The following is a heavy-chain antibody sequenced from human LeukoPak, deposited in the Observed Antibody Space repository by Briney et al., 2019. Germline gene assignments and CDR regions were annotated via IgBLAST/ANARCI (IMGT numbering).Heavy chain of an antibody. CDR3: QRITIFGVVMDFDY. CDR1: GGTFSSYA. J-gene: IGHJ4*02. D-gene: IGHD3-3*01. V-gene: IGHV1-69*04. CDR2: IIPILGIA. Sequence: ASVKVSCKASGGTFSSYAISWVRQAPGQGLEWMGRIIPILGIANYAQKFQGRVTMTTDTSTSTAHMEVRSLRSDDTAVYYCQRITIFGVVMDFDYWGQGTLVTVSS.